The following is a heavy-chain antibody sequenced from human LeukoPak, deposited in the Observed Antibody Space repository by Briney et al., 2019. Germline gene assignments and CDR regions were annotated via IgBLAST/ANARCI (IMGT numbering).Heavy chain of an antibody. D-gene: IGHD4-17*01. J-gene: IGHJ4*02. CDR1: GFTFDDYA. CDR3: TKDIDGDYRFGVDF. Sequence: GGSLRLSCAASGFTFDDYAMHWVRQVPGKGLEWVSGVSWNSGSIGYADSVKGLFTISRDNAKNSLYLQMNSLRAEDTALYYCTKDIDGDYRFGVDFWGQGTLVTVSS. CDR2: VSWNSGSI. V-gene: IGHV3-9*01.